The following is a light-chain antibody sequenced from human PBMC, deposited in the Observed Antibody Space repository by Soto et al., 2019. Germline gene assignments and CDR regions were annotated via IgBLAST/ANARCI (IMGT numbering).Light chain of an antibody. CDR2: EVR. J-gene: IGLJ1*01. Sequence: QSVLTQPASVSGSPGQSITISCTGTTSDVGGYDYVSWYQQHQGKPPTLLIFEVRNRPSGVSCRFSGSRSANSASLAIAVLQSEDEADYYCSSFTASSTYVFGTGTKVTVL. V-gene: IGLV2-14*01. CDR3: SSFTASSTYV. CDR1: TSDVGGYDY.